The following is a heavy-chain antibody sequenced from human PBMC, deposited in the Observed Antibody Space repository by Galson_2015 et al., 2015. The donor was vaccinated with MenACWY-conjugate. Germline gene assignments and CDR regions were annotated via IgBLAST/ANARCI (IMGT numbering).Heavy chain of an antibody. J-gene: IGHJ4*02. CDR2: ISGSGGST. CDR3: AKSATQGGQYYFDY. V-gene: IGHV3-23*01. CDR1: GLTFSRYA. D-gene: IGHD2-15*01. Sequence: SLRLSCAASGLTFSRYAMTWVRQAPGKGLEWVSAISGSGGSTYYADSVKGRFTISRDNSKNTLYLQMNSLRAEDTAVYYCAKSATQGGQYYFDYWGQGTLVTVSS.